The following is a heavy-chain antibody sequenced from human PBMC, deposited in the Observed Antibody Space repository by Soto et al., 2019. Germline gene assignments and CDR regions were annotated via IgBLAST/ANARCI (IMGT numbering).Heavy chain of an antibody. Sequence: XTLSLTCAISGDSVSSNSATWNCLRQSPSRGLEWLGRTYYTSKWYNDYAVSVKSRITINPDTSKNQFSLQLNYVTPVDTAVYYCARRGSYRTFDYWGQGTLVTVSS. D-gene: IGHD1-26*01. CDR1: GDSVSSNSAT. CDR2: TYYTSKWYN. CDR3: ARRGSYRTFDY. J-gene: IGHJ4*02. V-gene: IGHV6-1*01.